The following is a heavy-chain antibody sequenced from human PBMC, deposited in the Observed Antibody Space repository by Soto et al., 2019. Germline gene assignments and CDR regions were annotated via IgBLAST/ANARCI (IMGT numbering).Heavy chain of an antibody. V-gene: IGHV5-51*01. CDR3: ARWLVLRAFDI. D-gene: IGHD6-19*01. J-gene: IGHJ3*02. CDR1: GYNFTSFT. Sequence: GESLTISCKGFGYNFTSFTIGWVRQMPGKGLEWMGIIYPGDSDTRYSPSFQGQVTISADKSISTAYLQWSSLKASDTAMYYCARWLVLRAFDIWGQGTMVTVSS. CDR2: IYPGDSDT.